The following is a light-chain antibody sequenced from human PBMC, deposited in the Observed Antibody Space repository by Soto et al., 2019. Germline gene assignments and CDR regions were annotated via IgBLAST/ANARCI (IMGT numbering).Light chain of an antibody. V-gene: IGKV1-9*01. J-gene: IGKJ5*01. CDR2: AAS. CDR3: QQLGT. CDR1: QGISSY. Sequence: DIQLTQSPSFLSASVGDRVTITCRASQGISSYLAWYQQKPGKAPKLLIYAASTLQIGVPSRFSGSGSGTEFTLTISSLQPEDFATYYCQQLGTFGQGTRLEIK.